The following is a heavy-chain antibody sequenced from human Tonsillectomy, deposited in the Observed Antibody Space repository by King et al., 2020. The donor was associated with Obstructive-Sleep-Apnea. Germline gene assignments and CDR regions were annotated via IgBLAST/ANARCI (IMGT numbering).Heavy chain of an antibody. Sequence: VQLQESGPGLVKPSQTLSLTCTVSGASINSGDYYWTWLRQSPGKGLEWIGYVYYSGNTDYNPSLNSLATISLDTSKTQFSLRLRSVTAADTAVYYCARETWIGVEPFGWSFDLWGRGTLVTVSS. V-gene: IGHV4-30-4*01. CDR2: VYYSGNT. J-gene: IGHJ2*01. CDR3: ARETWIGVEPFGWSFDL. CDR1: GASINSGDYY. D-gene: IGHD3-22*01.